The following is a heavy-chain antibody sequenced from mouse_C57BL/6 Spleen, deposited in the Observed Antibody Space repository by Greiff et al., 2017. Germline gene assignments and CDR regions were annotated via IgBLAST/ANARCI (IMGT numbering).Heavy chain of an antibody. Sequence: VQLQQPGAGLVQPGASVKVSCKASGYTFTSYWMHWVRQSPGQGLEWIGRIHPSDSDTNYNQKFKGKATLTVDKSTSTAYMQLSSLTSEDSAVYYCATYGNYHRYYFDYWGQGTTLTVSS. CDR1: GYTFTSYW. J-gene: IGHJ2*01. CDR3: ATYGNYHRYYFDY. CDR2: IHPSDSDT. D-gene: IGHD2-1*01. V-gene: IGHV1-74*01.